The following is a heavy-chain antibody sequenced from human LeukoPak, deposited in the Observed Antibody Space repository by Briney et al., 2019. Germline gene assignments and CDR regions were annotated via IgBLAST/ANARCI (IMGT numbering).Heavy chain of an antibody. J-gene: IGHJ4*02. V-gene: IGHV3-15*07. CDR2: IKSKTDGGTT. D-gene: IGHD2-2*01. Sequence: SGGSLRPSCAASGFTFSNAWMNWVRQAPGKGLEWVGRIKSKTDGGTTDYAAPVKGRFTISRDDSKNTLYLQMNSLKTEDTAVYYCTTRILGYCSSTSCHEIDYWGQGTLVTVSS. CDR3: TTRILGYCSSTSCHEIDY. CDR1: GFTFSNAW.